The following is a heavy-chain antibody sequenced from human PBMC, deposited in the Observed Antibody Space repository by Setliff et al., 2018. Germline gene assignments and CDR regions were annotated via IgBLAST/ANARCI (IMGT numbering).Heavy chain of an antibody. CDR2: ISSYNGNT. CDR3: ARGGSSLLDY. D-gene: IGHD3-16*01. Sequence: ASVKVSCKASGYSFSNYGITWVRQVPGQGLEWMGWISSYNGNTDYAQNFQGRVTLTTDTSTSTAYMELRSLRSDDTAVYYCARGGSSLLDYWGQGTLVTVLL. V-gene: IGHV1-18*01. CDR1: GYSFSNYG. J-gene: IGHJ4*02.